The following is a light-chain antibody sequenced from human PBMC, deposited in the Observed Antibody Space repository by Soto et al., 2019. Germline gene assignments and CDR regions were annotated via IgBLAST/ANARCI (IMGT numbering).Light chain of an antibody. CDR2: DVS. V-gene: IGLV2-14*01. J-gene: IGLJ2*01. CDR3: SSYTSSSYVV. Sequence: QSALTQPASVSGSPGQSITISCTGTSSDVGGYNYVSWYQQHPGKAPKLMIYDVSNRPLGVSNRFSGSKSGNTASLTISGLQAEDEADYYCSSYTSSSYVVFGGGTKLTVL. CDR1: SSDVGGYNY.